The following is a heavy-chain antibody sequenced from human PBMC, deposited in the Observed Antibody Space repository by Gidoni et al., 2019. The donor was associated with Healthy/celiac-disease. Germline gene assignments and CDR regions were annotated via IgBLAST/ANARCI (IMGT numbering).Heavy chain of an antibody. CDR3: ARARGYCSSTSCYTIWFDP. V-gene: IGHV1-2*02. Sequence: QVQLVQSGAEVKKPGASVKVSCKASGYTFTGYYMHWVRPARGQGLEGMGWINPNSGGTNYAQKFQCRVTMTRDTSISTAYMELSRLRSDDTAVYYCARARGYCSSTSCYTIWFDPWGQGTLVTVSS. CDR1: GYTFTGYY. CDR2: INPNSGGT. J-gene: IGHJ5*02. D-gene: IGHD2-2*02.